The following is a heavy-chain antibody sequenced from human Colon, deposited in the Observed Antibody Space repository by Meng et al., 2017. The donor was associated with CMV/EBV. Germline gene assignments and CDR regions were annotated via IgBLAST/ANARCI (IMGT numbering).Heavy chain of an antibody. CDR1: GFTFSSYA. J-gene: IGHJ4*02. V-gene: IGHV3-23*01. Sequence: GESLKISCATSGFTFSSYAMNWVRQAPGKGLEWVSVISDNGGSTYYADSVKGRFTISRDNSKNTLYLQMNSLRSEDTAVYYCARNENCYGYGRGFFEYWGQGALVTVSS. CDR2: ISDNGGST. CDR3: ARNENCYGYGRGFFEY. D-gene: IGHD5-18*01.